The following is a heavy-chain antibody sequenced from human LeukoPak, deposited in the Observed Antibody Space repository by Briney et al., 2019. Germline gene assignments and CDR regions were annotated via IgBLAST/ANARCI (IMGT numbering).Heavy chain of an antibody. Sequence: ASVKVSCKASGGTFSSYTISWVRQAPGQGLEWMGRIIPILGIANYAQKFQGRVTITADKSTSTAYMELRSLRSDDTAVYYCARSVPYYYGSGRSGYYYYYMDVWGKGTTVTVSS. CDR1: GGTFSSYT. J-gene: IGHJ6*03. CDR3: ARSVPYYYGSGRSGYYYYYMDV. CDR2: IIPILGIA. D-gene: IGHD3-10*01. V-gene: IGHV1-69*02.